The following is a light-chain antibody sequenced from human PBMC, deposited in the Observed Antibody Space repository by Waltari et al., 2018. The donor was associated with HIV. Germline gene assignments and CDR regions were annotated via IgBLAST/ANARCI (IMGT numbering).Light chain of an antibody. Sequence: DIQLTQSPSFLSASVGDRVTITCRASQGITSPLVWYQQKPGKVPELLIYTASTLQSGVPSRFSGSTSGTEFTLTISSLQPEDFTTYYCQQLHTYPYTFGQGTKLEIK. CDR1: QGITSP. CDR2: TAS. V-gene: IGKV1-9*01. J-gene: IGKJ2*01. CDR3: QQLHTYPYT.